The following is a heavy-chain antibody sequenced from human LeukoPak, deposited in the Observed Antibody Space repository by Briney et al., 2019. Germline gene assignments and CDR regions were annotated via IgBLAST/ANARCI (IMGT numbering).Heavy chain of an antibody. D-gene: IGHD3-22*01. CDR1: GYTFTSYG. V-gene: IGHV1-18*01. CDR2: ISACNGNT. Sequence: ASVKVSCKASGYTFTSYGISWVRQAPGQGLEWMGWISACNGNTNYAQKLQGRVTMTTDTSTSTAYMELRSLRSDDTAVYYCARGHSSGYYQKPSDYWGQGTLVTVSS. CDR3: ARGHSSGYYQKPSDY. J-gene: IGHJ4*02.